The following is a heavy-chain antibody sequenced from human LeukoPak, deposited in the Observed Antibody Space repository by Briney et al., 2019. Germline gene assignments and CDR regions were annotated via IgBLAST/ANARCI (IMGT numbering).Heavy chain of an antibody. CDR3: ARVTITSRQAFDY. Sequence: SETLSLTCTVSGGSIGTYYWTWIRQPPGKGLEWIGYIYYTGSTDYNPSLKSRVTISVDTSKNQFSLKLSSVTAADTAVYFCARVTITSRQAFDYWGQGTRVTVSS. CDR1: GGSIGTYY. J-gene: IGHJ4*02. CDR2: IYYTGST. V-gene: IGHV4-59*01.